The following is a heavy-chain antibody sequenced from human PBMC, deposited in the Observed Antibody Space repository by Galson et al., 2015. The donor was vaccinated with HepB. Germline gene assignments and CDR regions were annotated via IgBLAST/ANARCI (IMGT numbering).Heavy chain of an antibody. CDR1: GFTLSDYS. Sequence: SLRLSCAASGFTLSDYSMNWVRQAPGKGLEWVSIISPTSSYIYYGASVKGRFTISRDNSKNTLYLQMNSLRAEDTAVYYCARQPLVGGGLDVWGQGTTVIVSS. CDR2: ISPTSSYI. CDR3: ARQPLVGGGLDV. D-gene: IGHD6-13*01. V-gene: IGHV3-21*01. J-gene: IGHJ6*02.